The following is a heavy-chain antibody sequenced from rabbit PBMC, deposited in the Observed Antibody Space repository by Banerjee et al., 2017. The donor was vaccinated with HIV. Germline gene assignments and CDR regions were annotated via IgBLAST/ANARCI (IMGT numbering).Heavy chain of an antibody. J-gene: IGHJ6*01. CDR3: ARGYNDIGYRMDL. CDR2: IYTSHVIT. V-gene: IGHV1S40*01. Sequence: QSLEESGGDLVKPGASLTLTCTASGLDFSSSYYMCWVRQAPGKGLEWIACIYTSHVITYYASWAKGRFTISKTSSSTVTLQMTSLTAADTATYFCARGYNDIGYRMDLWGPGTLVTVS. CDR1: GLDFSSSYY. D-gene: IGHD1-1*01.